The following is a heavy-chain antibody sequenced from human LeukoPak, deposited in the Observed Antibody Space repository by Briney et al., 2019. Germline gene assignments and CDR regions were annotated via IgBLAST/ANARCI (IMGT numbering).Heavy chain of an antibody. CDR3: AKGPFFYYDASGYNYFDS. CDR2: MSGSGGMT. Sequence: GGSLRLSCAASGFTFSSFAMSWVRQAPGEGLEWVSAMSGSGGMTYSADSVKGRFTISRDNSKDTLYLQMNSLRVEDTAIYYCAKGPFFYYDASGYNYFDSWGQGTLVTVS. V-gene: IGHV3-23*01. D-gene: IGHD3-22*01. J-gene: IGHJ4*02. CDR1: GFTFSSFA.